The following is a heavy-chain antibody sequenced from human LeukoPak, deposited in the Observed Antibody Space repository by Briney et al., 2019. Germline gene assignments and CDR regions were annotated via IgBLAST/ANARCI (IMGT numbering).Heavy chain of an antibody. CDR1: GFTFSSYS. J-gene: IGHJ3*02. CDR3: ARFVGTHDAFDI. V-gene: IGHV3-21*01. Sequence: GGSLRLSCAASGFTFSSYSMNWVRQAPGKGLEWVSSISSSSSYIYYADSVKGRFTISRDNAKNSLYLQMNSLRAEDTAVYYCARFVGTHDAFDIWGQGTMVTVSS. CDR2: ISSSSSYI. D-gene: IGHD1-26*01.